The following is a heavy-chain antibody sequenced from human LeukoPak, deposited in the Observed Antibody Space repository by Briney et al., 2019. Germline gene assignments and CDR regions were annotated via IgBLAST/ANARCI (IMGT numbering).Heavy chain of an antibody. CDR1: GFTFSNAW. J-gene: IGHJ5*02. CDR2: IRSNSDGGTI. CDR3: ATDFYDST. D-gene: IGHD3-22*01. V-gene: IGHV3-15*07. Sequence: GGSLRLSCATSGFTFSNAWMNWVRQAPGKGLEWVGRIRSNSDGGTIDYAAPVKGRFTLSRDDSKTTLYLQMNGLQTEDTAVYYCATDFYDSTWGQGTLVTVSS.